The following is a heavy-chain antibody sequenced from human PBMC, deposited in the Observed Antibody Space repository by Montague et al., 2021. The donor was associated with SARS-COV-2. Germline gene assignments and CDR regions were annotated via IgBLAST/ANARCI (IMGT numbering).Heavy chain of an antibody. CDR2: AYYSAST. CDR3: ARQSASSPFDH. Sequence: SETLSLTCTVSGGSISSSSYYWGWIRQPPGKGLDWIVCAYYSASTYSNPPLKSRVTVSVDTSKNQFSLKISSVTAADTAVYFCARQSASSPFDHWGQGTLVTVSS. D-gene: IGHD6-13*01. V-gene: IGHV4-39*01. J-gene: IGHJ4*02. CDR1: GGSISSSSYY.